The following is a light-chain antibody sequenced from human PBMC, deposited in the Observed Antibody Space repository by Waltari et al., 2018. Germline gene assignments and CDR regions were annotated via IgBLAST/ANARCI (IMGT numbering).Light chain of an antibody. CDR2: DVS. Sequence: DIQMTQSPSSLSASVGDRVTITCRASESISTYLNWYQQKPGKAPNLLIFDVSTLHPGVPSRSSGRGFRTEFTLTISNLQPEDFANYFCQQSYNTPLTFGGGTKVDIK. J-gene: IGKJ4*01. CDR1: ESISTY. CDR3: QQSYNTPLT. V-gene: IGKV1-39*01.